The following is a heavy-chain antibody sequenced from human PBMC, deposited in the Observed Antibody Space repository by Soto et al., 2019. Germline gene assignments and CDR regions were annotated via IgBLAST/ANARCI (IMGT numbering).Heavy chain of an antibody. J-gene: IGHJ4*02. D-gene: IGHD3-22*01. CDR3: AGDAPRRYYDSSGYYSTFDY. Sequence: GGSLRLSCAASGFTFSSYSMNWVRQAPGKGLEWVSSISSSSSYIYYADSVKGRFTISRDNAKNSLYLQMNSLRAEDTAVYYCAGDAPRRYYDSSGYYSTFDYWGQGTLVTVSS. V-gene: IGHV3-21*01. CDR2: ISSSSSYI. CDR1: GFTFSSYS.